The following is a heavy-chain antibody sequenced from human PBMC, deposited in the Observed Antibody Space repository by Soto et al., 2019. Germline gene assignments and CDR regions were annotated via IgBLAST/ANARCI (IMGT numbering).Heavy chain of an antibody. CDR1: GGSISSYY. V-gene: IGHV4-59*01. CDR3: ANNGAVGDPDAFDI. CDR2: IYYSGST. J-gene: IGHJ3*02. D-gene: IGHD3-16*01. Sequence: SETLSLTCTVSGGSISSYYWSWIRQPPGKGLEWIGYIYYSGSTNYNPSLKSRVTISVDTSKNQFSLKLSSVTAADTAVYYCANNGAVGDPDAFDIWGQGTMVTVSS.